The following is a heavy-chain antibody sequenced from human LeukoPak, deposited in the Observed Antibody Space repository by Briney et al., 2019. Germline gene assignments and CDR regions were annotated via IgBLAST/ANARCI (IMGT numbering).Heavy chain of an antibody. D-gene: IGHD4-17*01. V-gene: IGHV3-30*18. CDR2: ISYDGNNQ. CDR1: GFSFSTYG. J-gene: IGHJ4*02. CDR3: AKDFSTSVTTHYYFDY. Sequence: GGSLRLSCAASGFSFSTYGMHWVRQGPGKGLEWVAVISYDGNNQYYSDSVMGRFTISRDNPKDTLYLQMNSLRPEDTAVYYCAKDFSTSVTTHYYFDYWGQGTLVTVSS.